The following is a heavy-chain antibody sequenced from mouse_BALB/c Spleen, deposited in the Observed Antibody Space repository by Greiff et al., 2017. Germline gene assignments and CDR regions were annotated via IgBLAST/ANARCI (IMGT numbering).Heavy chain of an antibody. CDR2: ISYSGST. Sequence: DVKLQESGPGLVKPSQSLSLTCTVTGYSITSDYAWNWIRQFPGNKLEWMGYISYSGSTSYNPSLKRRISITRDTSKNQFFLQLNSVTTEDTATYYCARGDYGSSPYYFDYWGQGTTLTVSS. CDR1: GYSITSDYA. J-gene: IGHJ2*01. V-gene: IGHV3-2*02. CDR3: ARGDYGSSPYYFDY. D-gene: IGHD1-1*01.